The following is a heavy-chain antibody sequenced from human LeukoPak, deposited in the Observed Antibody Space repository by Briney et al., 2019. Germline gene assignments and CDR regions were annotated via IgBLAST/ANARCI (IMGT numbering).Heavy chain of an antibody. D-gene: IGHD6-19*01. CDR3: ARISSGWRYFDY. CDR1: GGSFSSGSYY. CDR2: IYYSGST. V-gene: IGHV4-61*01. Sequence: SETLSLTCTVSGGSFSSGSYYWSWIRQPPGKGLEWIGYIYYSGSTNYNPSLKSRVTISVDTSKNQFSLKLSSVTAADTAVYYCARISSGWRYFDYWGQGTLVTVSS. J-gene: IGHJ4*02.